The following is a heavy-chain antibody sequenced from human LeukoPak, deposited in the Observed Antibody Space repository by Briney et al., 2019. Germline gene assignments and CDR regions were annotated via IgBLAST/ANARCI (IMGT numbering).Heavy chain of an antibody. CDR1: GGSINSNSHH. J-gene: IGHJ4*02. Sequence: SETLSLTCSVSGGSINSNSHHWDWIRQAPGRGLEWIGNIYYSGTTSYNPSLKSRVTISVDTSKNQFSLRLSSVTAADTAVYYCARRGDILTDYAFDYWGQGTLVTVSS. CDR3: ARRGDILTDYAFDY. V-gene: IGHV4-39*01. CDR2: IYYSGTT. D-gene: IGHD3-9*01.